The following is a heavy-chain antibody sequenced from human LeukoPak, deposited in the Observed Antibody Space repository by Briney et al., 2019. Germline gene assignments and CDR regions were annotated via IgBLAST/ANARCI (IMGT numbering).Heavy chain of an antibody. D-gene: IGHD6-19*01. CDR3: ARAPVAGTGGEYYFDY. Sequence: SETLSLTCTVSGGSISSYYWSWNRQPPGKGLEWIGEINHSGSTNYNPSLKSRVTISVDTSKNQFSLKLSSVTAADTAVYYCARAPVAGTGGEYYFDYWGQGTLVTVSS. CDR2: INHSGST. V-gene: IGHV4-34*01. CDR1: GGSISSYY. J-gene: IGHJ4*02.